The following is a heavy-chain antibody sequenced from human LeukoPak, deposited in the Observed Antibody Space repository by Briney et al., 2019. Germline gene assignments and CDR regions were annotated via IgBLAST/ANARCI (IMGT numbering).Heavy chain of an antibody. CDR3: AREKTGDCYAFDI. CDR1: GFTFSDYY. D-gene: IGHD2-21*02. CDR2: ISSSGSTI. Sequence: GGSLRLSCAASGFTFSDYYMSWIRQAPGKGLEWVSDISSSGSTIYYADSVKGRFTISRDNAKNSLYLQMNSLRAEDTAVYYCAREKTGDCYAFDIWGQGTMVTVSS. J-gene: IGHJ3*02. V-gene: IGHV3-11*01.